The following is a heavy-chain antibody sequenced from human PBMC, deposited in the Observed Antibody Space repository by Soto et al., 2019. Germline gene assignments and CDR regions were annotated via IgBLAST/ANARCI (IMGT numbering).Heavy chain of an antibody. J-gene: IGHJ4*02. CDR1: GYTFTGYY. Sequence: QVQLVQSGAEVKKPGASVKVSCKASGYTFTGYYMHWVRQAPGQGLEWMGWINPNSGGTNYAQKFQGWVTMTRDTSIRTAYLGLGRLRSDGTAVYYCARDGGYNGGYYFDYWGQGTLVTVSS. CDR3: ARDGGYNGGYYFDY. V-gene: IGHV1-2*04. D-gene: IGHD3-10*01. CDR2: INPNSGGT.